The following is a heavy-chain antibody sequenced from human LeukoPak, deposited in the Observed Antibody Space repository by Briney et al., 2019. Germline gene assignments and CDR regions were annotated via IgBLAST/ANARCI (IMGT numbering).Heavy chain of an antibody. V-gene: IGHV3-23*01. CDR3: AKALCRRSSTSCMRDFDY. CDR2: ISGSGGST. J-gene: IGHJ4*02. CDR1: GLTISNNW. D-gene: IGHD2-2*01. Sequence: PGGSLRLSCADSGLTISNNWMSWVRQAPGKGLEWVSAISGSGGSTYYADSVKGRFTISRDNSKNTLYLQMNSLRAEDTAVYYCAKALCRRSSTSCMRDFDYWGQGTLVTVSS.